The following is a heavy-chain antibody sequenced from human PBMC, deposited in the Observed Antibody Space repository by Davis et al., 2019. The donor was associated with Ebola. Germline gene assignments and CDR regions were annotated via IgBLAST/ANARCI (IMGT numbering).Heavy chain of an antibody. Sequence: GESLKIPCAAPGFTFSSHTMHWVRQAPGKGLEYVSAITGDGGSTYYADSVKGRFTISRDNSKSTLFLQMGSLRAEDMAVYYCAREYTSGCYEDYWGQGTLVTVSS. D-gene: IGHD6-19*01. J-gene: IGHJ4*02. V-gene: IGHV3-64*02. CDR3: AREYTSGCYEDY. CDR2: ITGDGGST. CDR1: GFTFSSHT.